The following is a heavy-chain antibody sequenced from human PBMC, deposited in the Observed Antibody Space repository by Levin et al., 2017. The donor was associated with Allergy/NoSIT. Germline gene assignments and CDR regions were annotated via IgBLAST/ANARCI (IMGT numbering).Heavy chain of an antibody. CDR2: ISYDGDNK. J-gene: IGHJ2*01. CDR3: AKGTAPASSGWSYWYFDL. D-gene: IGHD6-19*01. CDR1: GFTFSTFG. V-gene: IGHV3-30*18. Sequence: PGGSLRLSCAASGFTFSTFGMHWVRQAPGKGLEWVAIISYDGDNKYYADSVKGRFTISRDNSRNTLYLQMNSLRAEDTAVYYCAKGTAPASSGWSYWYFDLWGRGTLVTVSS.